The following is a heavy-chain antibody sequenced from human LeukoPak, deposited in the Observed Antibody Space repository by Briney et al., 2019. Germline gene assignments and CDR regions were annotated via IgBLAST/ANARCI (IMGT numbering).Heavy chain of an antibody. V-gene: IGHV3-30*03. CDR2: ISYDGSNK. J-gene: IGHJ4*02. Sequence: PGRSLRLSCAASGFTFSSYGMHWVRQAPGKGLEWVAVISYDGSNKYYADSVKGRFTISRDNAKNSLYLQMNSLRAEDTAVYYCARVKDSGYDLSPLDYWGQGTLVTVSS. CDR1: GFTFSSYG. D-gene: IGHD5-12*01. CDR3: ARVKDSGYDLSPLDY.